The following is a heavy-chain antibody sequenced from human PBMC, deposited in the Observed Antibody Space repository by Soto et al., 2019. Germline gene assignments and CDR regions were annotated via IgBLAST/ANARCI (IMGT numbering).Heavy chain of an antibody. CDR2: IYSGGST. V-gene: IGHV3-53*01. Sequence: LRLSCAASGFTVSSNYMSWVRQAPGKGLEWVSAIYSGGSTYYADSVKGRFTISRDKSKNTLYLQMNSLRAEDTAVYYCARDGYNRDAFDIWGQGTMVTVSS. CDR1: GFTVSSNY. D-gene: IGHD5-12*01. J-gene: IGHJ3*02. CDR3: ARDGYNRDAFDI.